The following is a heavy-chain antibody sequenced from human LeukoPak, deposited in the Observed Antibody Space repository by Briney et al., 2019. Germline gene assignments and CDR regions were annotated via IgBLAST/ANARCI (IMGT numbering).Heavy chain of an antibody. Sequence: GASVKVSCKVYGYTFTDYYLHWVRQAPGQGLEWMGWISAYNGNTNYAQKLQGRVTMTTDTSTSTAYMELRSLRSDDTAVYYCARDIHGMVRGVFDYWGQGTLVTVSS. D-gene: IGHD3-10*01. J-gene: IGHJ4*02. CDR3: ARDIHGMVRGVFDY. CDR2: ISAYNGNT. CDR1: GYTFTDYY. V-gene: IGHV1-18*04.